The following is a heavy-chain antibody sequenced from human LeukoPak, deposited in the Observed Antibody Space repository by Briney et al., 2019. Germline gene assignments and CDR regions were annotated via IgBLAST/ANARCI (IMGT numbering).Heavy chain of an antibody. J-gene: IGHJ5*02. V-gene: IGHV4-31*03. Sequence: SETLSLTCSVSGGSITSGGFYWSWIRQHPGQGLEWIGYIHNSGSTYYNPSLQSRAIISLDTSKSQFSLQLNSVTAADTAVYYCARVDGSGSKRWFDPWGQGAPDTVSS. CDR2: IHNSGST. CDR3: ARVDGSGSKRWFDP. D-gene: IGHD3-10*01. CDR1: GGSITSGGFY.